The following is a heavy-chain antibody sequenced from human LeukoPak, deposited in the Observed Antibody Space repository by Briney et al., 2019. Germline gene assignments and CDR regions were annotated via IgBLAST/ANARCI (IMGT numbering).Heavy chain of an antibody. Sequence: GASVKVSCKVSGYSLTRLSMHWVRQAPGQGLEWMGWINPNSGGTNYAQKFQGRVTMTRDRSINTAHMDLRSLTYDDTAVYYCARDKPAEAALDFWGQGTLVTVSS. CDR1: GYSLTRLS. CDR2: INPNSGGT. CDR3: ARDKPAEAALDF. J-gene: IGHJ4*02. V-gene: IGHV1-2*02.